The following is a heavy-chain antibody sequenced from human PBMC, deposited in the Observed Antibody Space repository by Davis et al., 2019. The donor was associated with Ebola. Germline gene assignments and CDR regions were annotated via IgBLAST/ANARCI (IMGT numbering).Heavy chain of an antibody. J-gene: IGHJ4*02. CDR2: IYYSGST. CDR3: ARLTYYYGSGSYYKLKYYFDY. V-gene: IGHV4-39*01. D-gene: IGHD3-10*01. Sequence: MPSETLSLTCTVSGDSIGSSSYYWGWIRQPPGKGLEWIGSIYYSGSTYYNPSLKSRVAISVDTVKNQFSLKLSSVTAADTAVYYCARLTYYYGSGSYYKLKYYFDYWGQGTLVTVSS. CDR1: GDSIGSSSYY.